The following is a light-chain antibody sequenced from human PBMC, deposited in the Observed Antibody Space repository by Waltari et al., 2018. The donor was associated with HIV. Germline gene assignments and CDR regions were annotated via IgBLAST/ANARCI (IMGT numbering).Light chain of an antibody. CDR1: KIGSES. CDR2: HDR. CDR3: QLFQCCNNWV. Sequence: SYVLTQPPSVSVAPGQTARITCEGNKIGSESVHWYQQRPGQAPVVVFYHDRDRPSGIPERFSGSNSGNTATLTITRVEAGDEADYYCQLFQCCNNWVFGGGTKLTVL. V-gene: IGLV3-21*01. J-gene: IGLJ3*02.